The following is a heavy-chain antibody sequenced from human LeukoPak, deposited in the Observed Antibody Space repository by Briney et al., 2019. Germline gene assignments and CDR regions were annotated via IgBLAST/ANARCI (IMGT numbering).Heavy chain of an antibody. CDR2: ITGNSGLI. V-gene: IGHV3-23*01. D-gene: IGHD2-15*01. CDR1: GFTFGIYA. J-gene: IGHJ4*02. Sequence: PGGSLRLSCTGSGFTFGIYAMNWVRQAPGKGLEWVSVITGNSGLIDYADPVKRRFTISRDNDRNTLYLQMTTLRAEDTAIYFCAKDRTPDGFYSIDYWGQGVLVTVSS. CDR3: AKDRTPDGFYSIDY.